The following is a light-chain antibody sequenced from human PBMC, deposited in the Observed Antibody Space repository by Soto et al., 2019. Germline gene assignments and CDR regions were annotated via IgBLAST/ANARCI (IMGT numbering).Light chain of an antibody. CDR2: GAS. CDR3: QQYHNWHPIT. J-gene: IGKJ5*01. CDR1: QFVSSN. Sequence: EMGSTQSPGTLSLSPGERATISCRASQFVSSNLAWYQQKPGQPPRLLIYGASTRATGIPASFSGSGSATEFTLTISNLKSEDFAAYFCQQYHNWHPITFGHGTRLEIK. V-gene: IGKV3D-15*01.